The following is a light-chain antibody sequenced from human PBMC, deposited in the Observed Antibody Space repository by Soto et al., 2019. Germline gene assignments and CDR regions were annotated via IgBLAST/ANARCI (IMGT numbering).Light chain of an antibody. Sequence: EIVLTQSPGTLSLSPGERATLSCRASQSVSSSYLAWYQQKPGQAPRRLMYGASSRATGIPDRFSGSGSGTDFTLTISRLEPEDFAVYYCQQYGSSPLYTFGQGTKLDI. CDR3: QQYGSSPLYT. V-gene: IGKV3-20*01. CDR2: GAS. J-gene: IGKJ2*01. CDR1: QSVSSSY.